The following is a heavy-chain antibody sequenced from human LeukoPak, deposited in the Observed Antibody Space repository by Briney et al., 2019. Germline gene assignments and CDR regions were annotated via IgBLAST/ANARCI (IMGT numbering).Heavy chain of an antibody. J-gene: IGHJ6*02. CDR3: ARDFSSSAYYYYYGMDV. D-gene: IGHD6-25*01. CDR2: ISPNSGGT. CDR1: GYTFTCYY. V-gene: IGHV1-2*06. Sequence: GASVKVSCKASGYTFTCYYMHWVRQAPGQGLEWMGRISPNSGGTNYAQKFQGRVTMTRDTSISTAYMELSRLRSDDTAVYYCARDFSSSAYYYYYGMDVWGQGTTATVSS.